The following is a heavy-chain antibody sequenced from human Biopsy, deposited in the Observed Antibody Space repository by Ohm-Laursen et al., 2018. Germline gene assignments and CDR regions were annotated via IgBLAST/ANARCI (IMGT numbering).Heavy chain of an antibody. J-gene: IGHJ6*02. V-gene: IGHV4-59*02. Sequence: TLSLTCTVSGDSVTKYYWSWIRQPPGKGLEWIVHIYYSVMNNYNPSLQSRVSISVDTSRNQVSLTLSSVTAADTAVYYCARDSGILNYGNFKYYHYYGMDVWGQGTKVTVSS. CDR3: ARDSGILNYGNFKYYHYYGMDV. CDR1: GDSVTKYY. D-gene: IGHD4-11*01. CDR2: IYYSVMN.